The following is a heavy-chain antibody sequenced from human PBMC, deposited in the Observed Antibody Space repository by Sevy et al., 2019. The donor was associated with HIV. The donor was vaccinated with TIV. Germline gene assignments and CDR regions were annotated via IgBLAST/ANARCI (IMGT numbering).Heavy chain of an antibody. Sequence: GGSLRLSCAASGFTFSSYSMNWVRQAPGKGLEWVSSISSSSIYIYYADSVKGRFTISRDNAKNSLYLQMNSLRAEDTAVYYCASWGSSRAFDIWGQGTMVTVSS. CDR3: ASWGSSRAFDI. CDR2: ISSSSIYI. CDR1: GFTFSSYS. J-gene: IGHJ3*02. D-gene: IGHD6-6*01. V-gene: IGHV3-21*01.